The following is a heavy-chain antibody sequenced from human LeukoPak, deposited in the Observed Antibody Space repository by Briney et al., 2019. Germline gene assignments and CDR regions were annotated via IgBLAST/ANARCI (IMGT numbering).Heavy chain of an antibody. CDR1: GYTFTSYG. V-gene: IGHV1-18*01. J-gene: IGHJ5*02. CDR2: ISAYNGNT. D-gene: IGHD2-15*01. Sequence: ASVKVSCKASGYTFTSYGISWVRQAPGQGLEWMGWISAYNGNTNYAQKLQGRVTMTTDTSTSTAYMELRSLRSDDTAVYYCARDRQRYCSGGSCFQCDPWGQGTLVTLSS. CDR3: ARDRQRYCSGGSCFQCDP.